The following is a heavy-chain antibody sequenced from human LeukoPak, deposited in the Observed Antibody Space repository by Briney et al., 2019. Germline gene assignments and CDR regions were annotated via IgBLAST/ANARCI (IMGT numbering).Heavy chain of an antibody. D-gene: IGHD5-18*01. CDR1: GYTFIGYY. Sequence: ASVKVSCKASGYTFIGYYMHWVRPAPGQGLEWMGWINPNSGGTNYAQKFQGRVTMTRDTSISTAYMELSRLRSDDTAVYYCARFNRVHTDMTNWGQGTLVTVSS. CDR3: ARFNRVHTDMTN. CDR2: INPNSGGT. V-gene: IGHV1-2*02. J-gene: IGHJ4*02.